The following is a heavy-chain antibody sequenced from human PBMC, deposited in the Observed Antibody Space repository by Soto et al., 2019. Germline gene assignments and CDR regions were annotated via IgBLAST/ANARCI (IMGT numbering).Heavy chain of an antibody. CDR2: IYYSGST. J-gene: IGHJ4*02. Sequence: SETLSLTCTVSGGSISSYYWSWIRQPPGKGLEWIGYIYYSGSTNYNPSLKSRVTISVDTSKNQFSLKLSSVTAADTAVYYCARDKIRSGLDYWGQGTLVTV. CDR1: GGSISSYY. V-gene: IGHV4-59*01. CDR3: ARDKIRSGLDY. D-gene: IGHD6-19*01.